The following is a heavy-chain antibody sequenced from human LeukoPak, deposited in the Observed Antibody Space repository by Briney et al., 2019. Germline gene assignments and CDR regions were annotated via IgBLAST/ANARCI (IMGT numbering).Heavy chain of an antibody. CDR3: ARDRHYDILTGYYITPDY. CDR2: IFGSGGSP. D-gene: IGHD3-9*01. V-gene: IGHV3-23*01. J-gene: IGHJ4*02. Sequence: GGSLRLSCEASGFTFGSHAMYWVRQAPGKGLEWVAGIFGSGGSPHYADPVKGRFTISRDNAKNSLYLQMNSLRAEDTAVYYCARDRHYDILTGYYITPDYWGQGTLVTVSS. CDR1: GFTFGSHA.